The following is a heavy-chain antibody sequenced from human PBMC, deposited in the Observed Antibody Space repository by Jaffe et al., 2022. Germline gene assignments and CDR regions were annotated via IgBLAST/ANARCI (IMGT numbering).Heavy chain of an antibody. J-gene: IGHJ3*02. CDR1: GGSFSGYY. V-gene: IGHV4-34*01. CDR2: INHSGST. CDR3: ARGNPHRSSRVGAFDI. Sequence: QVQLQQWGAGLLKPSETLSLTCAVYGGSFSGYYWSWIRQPPGKGLEWIGEINHSGSTNYNPSLKSRVTISVDTSKNQFSLKLSSVTAADTAVYYCARGNPHRSSRVGAFDIWGQGTMVTVSS.